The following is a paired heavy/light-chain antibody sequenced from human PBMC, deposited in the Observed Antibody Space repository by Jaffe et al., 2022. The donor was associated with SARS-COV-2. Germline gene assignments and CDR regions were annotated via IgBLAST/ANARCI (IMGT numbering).Light chain of an antibody. J-gene: IGKJ3*01. CDR1: QSLLHSNGYNY. Sequence: DIVMTQSPLSLPVTPGEPASISCRSSQSLLHSNGYNYLDWYLQKPGQSPQLLIYLGSNRASGVPDRFSGSGSGTDFTLKISRVEAEDVGVYYCMQALQTPRIGPGTKVDIK. CDR2: LGS. V-gene: IGKV2-28*01. CDR3: MQALQTPR.
Heavy chain of an antibody. Sequence: EVQLLESGGGLVQPGGSLRLSCAASGFTFSSYAMSWVRQAPGKGLEWVSAISGSGGSTYYADSVKGRFTISRDNSKNTLYLQMNSLRAEDTAVYYCAKGLLDSWNYEADYYYYYGMDVWGQGTTVTVSS. D-gene: IGHD1-7*01. J-gene: IGHJ6*02. CDR2: ISGSGGST. V-gene: IGHV3-23*01. CDR3: AKGLLDSWNYEADYYYYYGMDV. CDR1: GFTFSSYA.